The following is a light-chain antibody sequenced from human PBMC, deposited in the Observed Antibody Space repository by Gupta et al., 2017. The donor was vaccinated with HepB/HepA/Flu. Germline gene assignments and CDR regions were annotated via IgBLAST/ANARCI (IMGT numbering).Light chain of an antibody. J-gene: IGLJ1*01. V-gene: IGLV1-44*01. CDR2: SNN. Sequence: QSVLTQPRSASGTPGQRVTISCSGSSSNIGSNTVNWYQQLPGKAPKLLIYSNNQRPSGVPDRFSGSKSGNSASLAISGLQSEDEADYYCEAWDDSLNSLFGTGTKVTVL. CDR3: EAWDDSLNSL. CDR1: SSNIGSNT.